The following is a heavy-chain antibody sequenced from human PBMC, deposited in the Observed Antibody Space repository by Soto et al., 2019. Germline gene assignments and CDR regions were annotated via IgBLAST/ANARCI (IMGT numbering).Heavy chain of an antibody. D-gene: IGHD1-26*01. CDR1: GFTFSDYA. V-gene: IGHV3-23*01. CDR3: ARDMSGGTYNYYYGMDV. J-gene: IGHJ6*02. CDR2: ISGSGSNT. Sequence: GGSLRLSCAASGFTFSDYAMSWVRQAPGKGLEWVSTISGSGSNTYYADSVKGRFTISRDNSQNTLYLQMNSLRAEDTAVYYCARDMSGGTYNYYYGMDVWGQGTTVTVSS.